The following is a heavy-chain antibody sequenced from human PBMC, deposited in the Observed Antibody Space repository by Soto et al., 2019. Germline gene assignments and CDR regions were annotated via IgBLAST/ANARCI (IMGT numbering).Heavy chain of an antibody. CDR2: IKSKTDGGTT. CDR1: VFTFSNAW. CDR3: TTGVSAHKNYYYYYGMEV. J-gene: IGHJ6*02. V-gene: IGHV3-15*07. Sequence: GLSLRRSCSGSVFTFSNAWINCVLQTPVKVLDCVGRIKSKTDGGTTDYAAPVKGRFTISRDDSKNTLYLQMNSLKTEDTAVYYCTTGVSAHKNYYYYYGMEVWGQGTTVTSP. D-gene: IGHD6-25*01.